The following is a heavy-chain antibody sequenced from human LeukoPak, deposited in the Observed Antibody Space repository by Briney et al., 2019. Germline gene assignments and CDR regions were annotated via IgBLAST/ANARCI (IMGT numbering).Heavy chain of an antibody. J-gene: IGHJ4*02. CDR2: IYYSGST. CDR1: GGSISSSSYY. CDR3: ARNDGSWYILGDY. D-gene: IGHD6-13*01. V-gene: IGHV4-39*01. Sequence: KPSETLSLTCTVSGGSISSSSYYWGWIRQPPGKGLEWIGSIYYSGSTYYNPSLKSRVTISVDTSKNQFSLKLSSVTAADTAVYYCARNDGSWYILGDYWGQGTLVTVSS.